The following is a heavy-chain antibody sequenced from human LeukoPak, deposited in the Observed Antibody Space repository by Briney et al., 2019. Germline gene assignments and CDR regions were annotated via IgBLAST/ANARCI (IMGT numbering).Heavy chain of an antibody. Sequence: GRSLRLSCAASGFTFSNYGMHWVRQAPGKGLEWVAVISYDGSNKYYADSVKGRFTISRDNSKNTLYLQMNSLRAEDTAVYYCAKDGCTNGVCYYFDYWGQGTLVTVSS. CDR3: AKDGCTNGVCYYFDY. J-gene: IGHJ4*02. CDR2: ISYDGSNK. V-gene: IGHV3-30*18. CDR1: GFTFSNYG. D-gene: IGHD2-8*01.